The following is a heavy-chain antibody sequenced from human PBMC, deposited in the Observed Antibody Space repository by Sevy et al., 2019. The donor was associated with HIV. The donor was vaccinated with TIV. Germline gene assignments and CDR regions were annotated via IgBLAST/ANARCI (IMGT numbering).Heavy chain of an antibody. Sequence: GGSLRLSCAASGFTFNNYWMTWVRQAPGKGLEWVTNIRQDGSYKYYMESVKGRFNISRDNTKNSLYLQLNSLRAEETAVYYCARSWDYWGQMGYWGQGTLVTVSS. D-gene: IGHD7-27*01. CDR3: ARSWDYWGQMGY. CDR2: IRQDGSYK. J-gene: IGHJ4*02. CDR1: GFTFNNYW. V-gene: IGHV3-7*03.